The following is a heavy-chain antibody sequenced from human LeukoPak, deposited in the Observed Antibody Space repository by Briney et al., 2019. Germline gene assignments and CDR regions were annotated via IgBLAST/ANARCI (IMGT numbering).Heavy chain of an antibody. CDR2: ISSSGSTI. V-gene: IGHV3-48*03. D-gene: IGHD6-13*01. Sequence: GGSLRLSRAASGFTFSSYEMNWVRQAPGKGLEWASYISSSGSTIYYADSVKGRFTISRDNAKNSLYLQMNSLRAEDTAVYYCARVIAAAAYYYGMDVWGKGTTVTVSS. J-gene: IGHJ6*04. CDR1: GFTFSSYE. CDR3: ARVIAAAAYYYGMDV.